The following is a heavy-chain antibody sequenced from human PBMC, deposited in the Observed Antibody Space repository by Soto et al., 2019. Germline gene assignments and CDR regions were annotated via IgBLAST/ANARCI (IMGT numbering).Heavy chain of an antibody. D-gene: IGHD3-10*01. J-gene: IGHJ6*02. Sequence: GGSLRLSCAASGFTFSSYSMNWVRQAPGKGLEWVSSISSSSSYIYYADSVKGRFTISRDNAKNSLYLQMNSLRAEDTAVYYWARPTMVRGVIPRPPPDVYYYYYGMDVWGQGTTVTVSS. CDR2: ISSSSSYI. CDR3: ARPTMVRGVIPRPPPDVYYYYYGMDV. CDR1: GFTFSSYS. V-gene: IGHV3-21*01.